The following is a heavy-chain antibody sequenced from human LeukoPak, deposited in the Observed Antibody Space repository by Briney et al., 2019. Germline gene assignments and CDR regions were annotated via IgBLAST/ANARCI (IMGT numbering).Heavy chain of an antibody. V-gene: IGHV4-59*11. CDR1: GGSMSYHY. J-gene: IGHJ4*02. Sequence: SETLSLTCTVSGGSMSYHYWSWIRQPPGKGLEWIGYIHYSGSTNYNSSLKRRVSISVDTSKNQFSLKLSSVTAADTAVYYCARDRLYYSDHWGQGTLVTVSS. CDR3: ARDRLYYSDH. D-gene: IGHD6-6*01. CDR2: IHYSGST.